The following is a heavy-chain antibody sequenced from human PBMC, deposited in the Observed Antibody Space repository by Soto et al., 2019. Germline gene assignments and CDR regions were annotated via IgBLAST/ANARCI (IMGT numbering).Heavy chain of an antibody. V-gene: IGHV3-23*01. CDR3: AKARTTYDSSGQSHRTFDY. J-gene: IGHJ4*02. D-gene: IGHD3-22*01. Sequence: GGSLRLSCAASGFTFSNYDMSWVRQAPGKGLEWVSAISGSGDVTVYADSVKGRFTISRDNSKNTLYVQMNSLRAEDTAVYNCAKARTTYDSSGQSHRTFDYWGQGTLVTVSS. CDR1: GFTFSNYD. CDR2: ISGSGDVT.